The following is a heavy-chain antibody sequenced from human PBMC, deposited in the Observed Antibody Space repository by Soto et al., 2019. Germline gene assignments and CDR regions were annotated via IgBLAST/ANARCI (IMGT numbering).Heavy chain of an antibody. CDR2: IFHDGTA. CDR3: ARLVYDTRLDYLYFDF. Sequence: SETLSLTCPVSGVSIISGNWWTGVRQSPRKGLEYIGEIFHDGTANYFPSFERRVAMSVDKSKNQFSLKLTSVTAADAAIYYCARLVYDTRLDYLYFDFWGQGAQVTVSS. V-gene: IGHV4-4*02. J-gene: IGHJ4*02. CDR1: GVSIISGNW. D-gene: IGHD3-16*01.